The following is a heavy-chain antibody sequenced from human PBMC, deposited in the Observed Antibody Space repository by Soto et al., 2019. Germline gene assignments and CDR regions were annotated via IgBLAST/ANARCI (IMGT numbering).Heavy chain of an antibody. J-gene: IGHJ4*02. Sequence: GGSLRLSCAASGFTFSSYAMSWVRQAPGKGLEWVSGISGSGGTTYYADSVKGRFTISRDNSKSTLYLQMNSLRAGDTAVYYCAKDHPDYDPPYWGQGTLGTVSS. CDR2: ISGSGGTT. V-gene: IGHV3-23*01. CDR1: GFTFSSYA. CDR3: AKDHPDYDPPY. D-gene: IGHD3-3*01.